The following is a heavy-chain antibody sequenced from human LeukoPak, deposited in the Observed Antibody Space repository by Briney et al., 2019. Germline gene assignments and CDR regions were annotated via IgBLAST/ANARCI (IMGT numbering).Heavy chain of an antibody. J-gene: IGHJ5*02. CDR1: GGSFSGYY. Sequence: PSETLSLTCAVYGGSFSGYYWSWLRQPPGKGLEWIGEINHSGSTNYNPSLKSRVTISVDTTKNQFYLKLSSVTAADTAVYYCAREEYYYDSSGYYYLSQWFDHWGQGTLVTVSS. CDR3: AREEYYYDSSGYYYLSQWFDH. CDR2: INHSGST. V-gene: IGHV4-34*01. D-gene: IGHD3-22*01.